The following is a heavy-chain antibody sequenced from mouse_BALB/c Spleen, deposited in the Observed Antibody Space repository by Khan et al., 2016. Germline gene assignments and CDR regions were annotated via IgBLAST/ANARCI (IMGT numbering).Heavy chain of an antibody. CDR1: GYSITSGYS. CDR2: IHYSGST. CDR3: ARDPPVDY. V-gene: IGHV3-1*02. Sequence: EVQLQESGPDLVKPSQSLSLTCTVTGYSITSGYSSHWIRQFPGNKLEWMGYIHYSGSTNYNPSLKSRISITRDTSKNQFFLQLNSVTTEDTATYYCARDPPVDYWGQGTTLTVSS. J-gene: IGHJ2*01.